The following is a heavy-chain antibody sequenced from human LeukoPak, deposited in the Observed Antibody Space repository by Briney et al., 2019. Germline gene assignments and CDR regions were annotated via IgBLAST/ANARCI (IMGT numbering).Heavy chain of an antibody. Sequence: GGSLRLSCAASGFTFSSYAMSWVRQAPGKGLEWVSAISGSGGSTYYADSVKGRFTISRDNSKNTLYLQMNSLRAEDTAVYYCAKENFASRKYDSSGSLDYWGQGTLVTVSS. D-gene: IGHD3-22*01. CDR3: AKENFASRKYDSSGSLDY. CDR1: GFTFSSYA. CDR2: ISGSGGST. V-gene: IGHV3-23*01. J-gene: IGHJ4*02.